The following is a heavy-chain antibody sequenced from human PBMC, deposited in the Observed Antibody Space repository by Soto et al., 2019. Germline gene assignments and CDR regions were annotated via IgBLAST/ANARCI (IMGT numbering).Heavy chain of an antibody. CDR3: ARAVATRDVFDI. D-gene: IGHD5-12*01. CDR1: GYTFTSHY. V-gene: IGHV1-46*01. J-gene: IGHJ3*02. Sequence: ASVKVSCKASGYTFTSHYMHWVRQAPGQGLEWMGIINPSGGSTGYAQKFQDRVTMTRDMSTNTVYMELSSLTFEDTAMYYCARAVATRDVFDIWGQGTMVTVSS. CDR2: INPSGGST.